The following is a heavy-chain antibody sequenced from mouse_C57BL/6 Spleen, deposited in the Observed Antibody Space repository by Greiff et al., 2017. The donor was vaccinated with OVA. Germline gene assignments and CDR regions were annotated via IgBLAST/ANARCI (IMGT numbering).Heavy chain of an antibody. CDR2: IRNKANGYTT. D-gene: IGHD2-5*01. Sequence: EVKLQESGGGLVQPGGSLSLSCAASGFTFTDSYMSWVRQPPGQALEWLGFIRNKANGYTTEYSASVKGRFTISRDNSQSILYLQMNALRAEDSASYCGARAYYSNYVFAYWGQGTLVTVSA. CDR3: ARAYYSNYVFAY. J-gene: IGHJ3*01. V-gene: IGHV7-3*01. CDR1: GFTFTDSY.